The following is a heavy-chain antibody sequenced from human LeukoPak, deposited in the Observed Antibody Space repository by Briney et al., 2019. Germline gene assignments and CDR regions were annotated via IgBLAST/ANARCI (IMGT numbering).Heavy chain of an antibody. CDR2: INHSGST. Sequence: PGGSLRLSCAASGFTFDDYGMSWIRQPPGKGLEWIGEINHSGSTNYNPSLKSRVTISVDTSKNQFSLKLSSVTAADTAVYYCARAYGDYPFDYWGQGTLVTVSS. CDR3: ARAYGDYPFDY. V-gene: IGHV4-34*01. CDR1: GFTFDDYG. J-gene: IGHJ4*02. D-gene: IGHD4-17*01.